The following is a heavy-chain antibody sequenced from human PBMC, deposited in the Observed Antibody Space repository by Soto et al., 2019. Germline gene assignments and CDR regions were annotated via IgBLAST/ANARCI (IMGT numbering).Heavy chain of an antibody. D-gene: IGHD5-18*01. CDR1: GYTFTSYG. Sequence: ASVKVSCKASGYTFTSYGISWVRQAPGQGLEWMGWISAYNGNTDYAQKLQGRDTMTTNTSTSTAYMELRSLRSEDTAVYYCARGPLRGYRYGYVNYWGQGTLVTVSS. V-gene: IGHV1-18*01. CDR3: ARGPLRGYRYGYVNY. J-gene: IGHJ4*02. CDR2: ISAYNGNT.